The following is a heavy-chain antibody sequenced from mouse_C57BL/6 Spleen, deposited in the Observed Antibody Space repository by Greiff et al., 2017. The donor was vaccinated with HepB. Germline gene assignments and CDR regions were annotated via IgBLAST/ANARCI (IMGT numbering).Heavy chain of an antibody. CDR3: ASQLGRHYFDY. V-gene: IGHV3-6*01. J-gene: IGHJ2*01. CDR1: GYSITSGYY. D-gene: IGHD4-1*02. Sequence: DVHLVESGPGLVKPSQSLSLTCSVTGYSITSGYYWNWIRQFPGNKLEWMGYISYDGSNNYNPSLKNRSSITRDTSKNQFFLKLNSVTTEDTATYYCASQLGRHYFDYWGQGTTLTVSS. CDR2: ISYDGSN.